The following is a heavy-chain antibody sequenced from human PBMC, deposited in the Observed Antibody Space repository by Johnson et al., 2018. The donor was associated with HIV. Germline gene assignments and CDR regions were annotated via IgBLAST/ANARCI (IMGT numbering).Heavy chain of an antibody. CDR1: GFSLSNYW. J-gene: IGHJ3*01. V-gene: IGHV3-7*01. Sequence: VQLVESGGGLVQTGGSLRLSCAASGFSLSNYWMSWVRQAPGKGLEWVANIKQDGSEKYYVDSVKGRFTVSRDNAKNSLYLQMNSLRAEDMAVYYCARDPPGRAFDVWGLGTTVTVSS. CDR3: ARDPPGRAFDV. CDR2: IKQDGSEK.